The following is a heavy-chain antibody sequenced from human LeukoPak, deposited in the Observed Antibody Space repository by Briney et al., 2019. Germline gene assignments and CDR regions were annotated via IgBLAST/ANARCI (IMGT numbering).Heavy chain of an antibody. D-gene: IGHD3-22*01. CDR2: IKQDGSER. CDR1: GLIFGDCW. V-gene: IGHV3-7*01. CDR3: ARDRRLHYYDSSGPLGYDYHSMDV. Sequence: GGSLRLSCVVSGLIFGDCWMSWVRQAPGKGLEWVANIKQDGSERYYVDSVKGRFTISRDNAKNSVYLQMNSLRADDTGVYYCARDRRLHYYDSSGPLGYDYHSMDVWGQGTTVIVSS. J-gene: IGHJ6*02.